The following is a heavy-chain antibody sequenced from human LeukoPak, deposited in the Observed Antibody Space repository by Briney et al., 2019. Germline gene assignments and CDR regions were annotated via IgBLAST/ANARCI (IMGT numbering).Heavy chain of an antibody. Sequence: PSETLSLTCAVSGGSISSGGYSWSWIRQPPGKGLEWIGYIYHSGSTYYNPSLKSRVTISVDRSKNQFSLKLSSVTAADTAVYYCAKTDLPYYYGSGSTWGQGTLVTVSS. D-gene: IGHD3-10*01. V-gene: IGHV4-30-2*01. J-gene: IGHJ4*02. CDR1: GGSISSGGYS. CDR3: AKTDLPYYYGSGST. CDR2: IYHSGST.